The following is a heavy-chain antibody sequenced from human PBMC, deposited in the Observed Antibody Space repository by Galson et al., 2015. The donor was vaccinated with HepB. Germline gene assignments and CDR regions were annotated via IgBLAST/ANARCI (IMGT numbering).Heavy chain of an antibody. Sequence: SLRLSCAASGFTFSSYSMNWVRQAPGEGLEWVSYISSSSSTIYYADSVKGRFTISRDNAKNSLYLQMNSLRAEDTAVYYCARDLRRAAAGLINYYYYYGMDVWGQGTTVTVSS. D-gene: IGHD6-13*01. V-gene: IGHV3-48*01. CDR1: GFTFSSYS. J-gene: IGHJ6*02. CDR2: ISSSSSTI. CDR3: ARDLRRAAAGLINYYYYYGMDV.